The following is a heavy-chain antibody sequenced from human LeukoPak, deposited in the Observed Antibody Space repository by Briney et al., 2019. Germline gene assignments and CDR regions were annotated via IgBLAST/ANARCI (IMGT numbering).Heavy chain of an antibody. Sequence: PGRSLRLSCAASGFTFSSYAMHWVRQAPGKGLEWVAVISYDGSNKYYADSVKGRFTISRDNSKNTLYLQMNSLRAEDTAVYYCARDKRRWLLLKYWGQGTLVTVSS. D-gene: IGHD3-22*01. CDR2: ISYDGSNK. J-gene: IGHJ4*02. CDR1: GFTFSSYA. CDR3: ARDKRRWLLLKY. V-gene: IGHV3-30-3*01.